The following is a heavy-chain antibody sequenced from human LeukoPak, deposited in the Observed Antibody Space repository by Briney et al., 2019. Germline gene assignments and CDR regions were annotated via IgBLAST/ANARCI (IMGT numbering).Heavy chain of an antibody. J-gene: IGHJ3*02. CDR3: ARVRKNDFGYYRDAFDI. CDR2: INSNTGYP. Sequence: ASVPVSCKASGYTFINYALNWVRQAPGQGLEWMGWINSNTGYPTYVQGFTGGFVFSLDTSVSTAYLHISRLKAEDTAVYFCARVRKNDFGYYRDAFDIWGQGTMVTVSS. CDR1: GYTFINYA. V-gene: IGHV7-4-1*02. D-gene: IGHD4-17*01.